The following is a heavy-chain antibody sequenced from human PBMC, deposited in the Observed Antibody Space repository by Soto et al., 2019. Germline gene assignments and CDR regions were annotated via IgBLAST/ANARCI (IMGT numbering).Heavy chain of an antibody. D-gene: IGHD5-18*01. V-gene: IGHV3-72*01. CDR1: GFSFSDHY. Sequence: EVQLVESGGGLVQPGGSLRLSCAASGFSFSDHYMDWVRQAPGKGLEWVARSRNKANSYTTEYAASVQGRFTISRDDSNNLLYLQMNSLETEDTAVYDCGRASVDTGFWYFGLWGRGTLVTVSS. CDR2: SRNKANSYTT. J-gene: IGHJ2*01. CDR3: GRASVDTGFWYFGL.